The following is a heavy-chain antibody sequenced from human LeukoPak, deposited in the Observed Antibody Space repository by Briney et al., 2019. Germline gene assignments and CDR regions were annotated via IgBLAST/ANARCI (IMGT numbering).Heavy chain of an antibody. D-gene: IGHD3-22*01. Sequence: GGSLRLSCAASGFTFGTYAMSWVRQAPGKGLECVSSISGSGDSTYYADSVKGRFTISRDNSKKTLSLQMNTLRAEDTATYYCAKDSRWYYDTTGYHSFDYWGQGTLVTVSS. J-gene: IGHJ4*02. CDR2: ISGSGDST. CDR1: GFTFGTYA. CDR3: AKDSRWYYDTTGYHSFDY. V-gene: IGHV3-23*01.